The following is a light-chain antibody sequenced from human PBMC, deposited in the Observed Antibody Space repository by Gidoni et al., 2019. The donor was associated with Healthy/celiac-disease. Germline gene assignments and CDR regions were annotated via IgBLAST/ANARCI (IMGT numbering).Light chain of an antibody. CDR2: DAS. CDR1: QSVSSY. V-gene: IGKV3-11*01. CDR3: QQRSNWPPVT. Sequence: EIVLTQSPATLSLSPGARATLSCRASQSVSSYLAWYQQKPGQAPRLLIYDASNRATGIPARFSGSGSGTDFTLTISSLEPEDFAVYYCQQRSNWPPVTFGGETKVEIK. J-gene: IGKJ4*01.